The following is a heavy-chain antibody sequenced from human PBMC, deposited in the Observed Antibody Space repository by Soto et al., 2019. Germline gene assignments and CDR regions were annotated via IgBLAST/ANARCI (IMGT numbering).Heavy chain of an antibody. V-gene: IGHV3-9*01. CDR1: GFTFDDYA. Sequence: PGGSLRLSCAASGFTFDDYAMHWVRQAPGKGLEWVSGISWNSGSIGYADSVKGRFTISRDNAKNSLYLQMNSLRAEDTALYYCAKDIQGRSWYRSHGMDVWGQGTTVTVSS. D-gene: IGHD6-13*01. CDR3: AKDIQGRSWYRSHGMDV. J-gene: IGHJ6*02. CDR2: ISWNSGSI.